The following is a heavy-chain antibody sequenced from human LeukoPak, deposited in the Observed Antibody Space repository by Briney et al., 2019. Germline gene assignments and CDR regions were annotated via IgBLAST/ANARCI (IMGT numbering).Heavy chain of an antibody. CDR3: AGDNPLTREYCSSTSCPDAFDI. CDR1: GYTFTSYG. J-gene: IGHJ3*02. Sequence: ASVKVSCKASGYTFTSYGISWVRQAPGQGLEWMGWISAYNGNTNYAQKLQGRVTITTDTSTSTAYMELRSLRSDDTAVYYCAGDNPLTREYCSSTSCPDAFDIWGQGTMVTVSS. CDR2: ISAYNGNT. D-gene: IGHD2-2*01. V-gene: IGHV1-18*01.